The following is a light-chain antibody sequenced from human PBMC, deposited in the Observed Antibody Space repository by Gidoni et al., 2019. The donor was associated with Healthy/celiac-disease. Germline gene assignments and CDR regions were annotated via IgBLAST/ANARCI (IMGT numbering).Light chain of an antibody. CDR1: QSVSSN. CDR2: GAS. Sequence: EIVMPQSPATLSVSPGERATLSCRASQSVSSNLAWYQQKPGQAPRLLIYGASTRATGIPDRFSGSGSGTEFTLTISSLQSEDFAVYYCQQYNNWPGTFGGGTKVEIK. CDR3: QQYNNWPGT. J-gene: IGKJ4*01. V-gene: IGKV3-15*01.